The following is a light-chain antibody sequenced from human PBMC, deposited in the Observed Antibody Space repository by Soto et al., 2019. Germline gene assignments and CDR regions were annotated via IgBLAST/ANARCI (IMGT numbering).Light chain of an antibody. CDR1: QTISSN. J-gene: IGKJ1*01. CDR3: QQYYKWPPRT. V-gene: IGKV3-15*01. Sequence: EIVMTQSPATLSVSPGERATVSCRASQTISSNLAWYQQKPGQAPRLLIYGASTRATGIPARFSGSGSGTEFTLTISSLQFEDFAVYYCQQYYKWPPRTFGQGTKVGIK. CDR2: GAS.